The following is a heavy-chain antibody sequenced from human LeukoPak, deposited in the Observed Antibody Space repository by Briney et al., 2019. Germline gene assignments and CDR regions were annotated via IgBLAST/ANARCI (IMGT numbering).Heavy chain of an antibody. J-gene: IGHJ4*02. D-gene: IGHD3-22*01. CDR3: ARAPPGTHYDSSGYLDYFDY. CDR1: GFTFSSYS. CDR2: ISSSSYI. V-gene: IGHV3-21*01. Sequence: GGSLRLSCAASGFTFSSYSMNWVRQAPGKGLEWVSSISSSSYIYYADSVKGRFTISRDNAKNSLYLQMNSLRAEDTAVYYCARAPPGTHYDSSGYLDYFDYWGQGTLVTVSS.